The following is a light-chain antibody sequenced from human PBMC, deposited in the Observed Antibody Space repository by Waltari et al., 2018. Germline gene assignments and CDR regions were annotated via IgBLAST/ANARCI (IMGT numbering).Light chain of an antibody. J-gene: IGKJ1*01. CDR1: QSLRST. CDR2: GTS. V-gene: IGKV3D-15*01. Sequence: EIVMTQSLATLSLSPGESATLSCRASQSLRSTIAWFQQKPGQPPRLLIYGTSTRATGIPARFSGSGSATYFSRTISSLQPENVTNFFGKQYDYWAWTFGQGTSVETK. CDR3: KQYDYWAWT.